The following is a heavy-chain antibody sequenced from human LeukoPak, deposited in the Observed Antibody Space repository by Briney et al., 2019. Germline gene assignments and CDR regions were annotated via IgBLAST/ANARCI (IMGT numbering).Heavy chain of an antibody. Sequence: PSETLSLTCTVSGGSMNSHYWSWIRQPPGKGLEGIGYMLDTVTTKDNPSLKSRFTLSADTSNNQFSLRLPSVTAADTAVYYCATIKRGTIYGYFDFWGQGILVTVSS. CDR3: ATIKRGTIYGYFDF. D-gene: IGHD5-18*01. J-gene: IGHJ4*02. CDR1: GGSMNSHY. V-gene: IGHV4-59*11. CDR2: MLDTVTT.